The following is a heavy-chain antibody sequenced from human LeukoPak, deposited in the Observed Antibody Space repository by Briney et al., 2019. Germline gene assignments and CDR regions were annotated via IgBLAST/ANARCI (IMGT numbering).Heavy chain of an antibody. Sequence: PGGSLRLSCAASGFTFSSYSMNWVRQAPGKGLEWVSYISSSSSTIYYADSVKGRFTISRDNAKNSLYLQMNSLRAEDTAVYYCARDGGSSFQGLDYWGQGTLVTASS. CDR1: GFTFSSYS. CDR3: ARDGGSSFQGLDY. V-gene: IGHV3-48*01. J-gene: IGHJ4*02. CDR2: ISSSSSTI. D-gene: IGHD6-6*01.